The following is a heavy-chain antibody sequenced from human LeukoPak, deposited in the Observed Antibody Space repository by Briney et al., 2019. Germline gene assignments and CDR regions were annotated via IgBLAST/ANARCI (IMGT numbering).Heavy chain of an antibody. D-gene: IGHD6-19*01. V-gene: IGHV4-38-2*02. CDR1: GYSISSGYY. CDR2: IYHSGST. CDR3: ARDLIAVAGGGAFDI. Sequence: PSETLSLTCTVSGYSISSGYYWGWIRQPPGKGLEWIGSIYHSGSTYYNPSLKSRVTISVDTSKNQFSLKLSSVTAADTAVYYCARDLIAVAGGGAFDIWGQGTMVTVSS. J-gene: IGHJ3*02.